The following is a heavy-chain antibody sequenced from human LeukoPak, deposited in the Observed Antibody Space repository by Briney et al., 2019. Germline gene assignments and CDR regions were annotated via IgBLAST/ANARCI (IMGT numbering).Heavy chain of an antibody. V-gene: IGHV4-59*12. CDR2: IYYSGST. CDR1: GGSISSYY. D-gene: IGHD3-10*01. CDR3: APMVRGVIIK. J-gene: IGHJ4*02. Sequence: SETLSLTCTVSGGSISSYYWSWIRQPPGKGLEWIGYIYYSGSTNYNPSLKSRVTISVDTSKNQFSLKLSSVTAADTAVYYCAPMVRGVIIKWGQGTLVTVSS.